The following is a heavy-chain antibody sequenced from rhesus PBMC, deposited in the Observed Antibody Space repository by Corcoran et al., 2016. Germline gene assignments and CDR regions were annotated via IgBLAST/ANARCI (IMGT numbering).Heavy chain of an antibody. CDR3: ARYRKGYSYSYYFDY. Sequence: QLQLQESGPGLVKPSETLSLTCAVSGGSSRSYWWSWIRKSPGKGLEWIGEINGNSGRTNYNPSLKSRVTISKDASKNQFSLKLSSVTAADTAVYYCARYRKGYSYSYYFDYWGQGVLVTVSS. V-gene: IGHV4-80*01. CDR2: INGNSGRT. D-gene: IGHD5-12*01. CDR1: GGSSRSYW. J-gene: IGHJ4*01.